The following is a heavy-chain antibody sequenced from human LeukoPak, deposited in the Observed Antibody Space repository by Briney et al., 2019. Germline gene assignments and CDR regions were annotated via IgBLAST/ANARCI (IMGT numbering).Heavy chain of an antibody. CDR1: GGSISSYY. Sequence: SETLSLTCTVSGGSISSYYWSWIRQPPGKGLEWIGYIYYSGSTKHNPSLKSRVTISVDTSKNQCSLKLSSVTAADTAVYYCARRRGWYPVDYWGQGTLVTVSS. CDR2: IYYSGST. J-gene: IGHJ4*02. CDR3: ARRRGWYPVDY. D-gene: IGHD6-19*01. V-gene: IGHV4-59*08.